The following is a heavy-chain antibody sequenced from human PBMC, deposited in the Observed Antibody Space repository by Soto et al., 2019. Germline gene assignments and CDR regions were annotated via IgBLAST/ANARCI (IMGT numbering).Heavy chain of an antibody. CDR3: ARVGTAHSSSTVSHYYYYYMDV. V-gene: IGHV4-4*02. CDR2: IYHSGST. D-gene: IGHD6-6*01. J-gene: IGHJ6*03. CDR1: SGSISSSNW. Sequence: QVQLQESGPGLVKPSGTLSLTCAVSSGSISSSNWWSWVRQPPGKGLEWIGEIYHSGSTNYNPSLKSRVTISVDKSKNQFSLKLSSVTAADTAVYYCARVGTAHSSSTVSHYYYYYMDVWGKGTTVTVSS.